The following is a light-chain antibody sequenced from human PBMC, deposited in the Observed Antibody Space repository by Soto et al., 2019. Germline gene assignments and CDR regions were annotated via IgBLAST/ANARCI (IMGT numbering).Light chain of an antibody. CDR2: AAS. CDR1: QAIGNY. J-gene: IGKJ3*01. CDR3: QKYNGAPLT. V-gene: IGKV1-27*01. Sequence: DIQVTQFPSSLSASVGDRFTITCRASQAIGNYLAWYQQKPGKVPKLLIYAASTLQSGVPSRFSGSRSGTDFTLTVSSLQPEDVATYYCQKYNGAPLTFGPGTKVEIK.